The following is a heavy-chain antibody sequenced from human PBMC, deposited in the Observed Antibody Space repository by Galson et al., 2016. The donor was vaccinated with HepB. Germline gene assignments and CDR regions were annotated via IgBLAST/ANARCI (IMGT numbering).Heavy chain of an antibody. CDR2: VIPLFGAP. V-gene: IGHV1-69*06. CDR3: ESRSGPADY. D-gene: IGHD2-15*01. J-gene: IGHJ4*02. CDR1: GGTFNNYA. Sequence: SVKVSCKASGGTFNNYAITWVRETPGQGLEWMGGVIPLFGAPGYAEKFQGRLTITADKSTGTTYMELSSLTSDDTAIYYCESRSGPADYWCQGTLVTVSS.